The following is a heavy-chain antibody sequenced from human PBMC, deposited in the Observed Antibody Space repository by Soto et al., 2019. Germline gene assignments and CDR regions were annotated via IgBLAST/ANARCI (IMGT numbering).Heavy chain of an antibody. D-gene: IGHD2-8*01. V-gene: IGHV1-18*01. CDR3: STANYCTNCVCLGV. Sequence: QVQLVQSGAEVKKPGASVKVSCKASGYTFTSYGISWVRQAPGQGLEWMGWISAYNGNTNYAQKLQGRVTMTTDTSSSRAYTEMRSLSSDDTAVYYCSTANYCTNCVCLGVWGQGTLVTVSS. CDR2: ISAYNGNT. CDR1: GYTFTSYG. J-gene: IGHJ4*02.